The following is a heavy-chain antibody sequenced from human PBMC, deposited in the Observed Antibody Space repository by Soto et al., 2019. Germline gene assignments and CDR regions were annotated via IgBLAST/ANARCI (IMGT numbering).Heavy chain of an antibody. CDR3: AAWDISNI. J-gene: IGHJ4*02. V-gene: IGHV3-7*01. Sequence: GGSLRLSCSGFGFSINTYWMNWIRQTPGKGLEWVANINPEGNAKTYVDPVKGRFFVSRDNTRNSLDLQMTSLRVEDSAIYFCAAWDISNIWGQGILVTVSS. CDR2: INPEGNAK. CDR1: GFSINTYW. D-gene: IGHD2-15*01.